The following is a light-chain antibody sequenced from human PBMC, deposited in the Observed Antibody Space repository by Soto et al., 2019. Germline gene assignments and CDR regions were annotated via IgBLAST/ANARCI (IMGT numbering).Light chain of an antibody. V-gene: IGLV1-44*01. CDR3: ATWDDSLNGPG. J-gene: IGLJ2*01. Sequence: QSVLTQPPSVSGAPGETVTISCSGSSPNIGSNAVNWYQQVPATAPKLLIYSNDQRPSGVPDRFSASKSGTSASLAISGLQSEDEADYSCATWDDSLNGPGFGGGTKLTVL. CDR1: SPNIGSNA. CDR2: SND.